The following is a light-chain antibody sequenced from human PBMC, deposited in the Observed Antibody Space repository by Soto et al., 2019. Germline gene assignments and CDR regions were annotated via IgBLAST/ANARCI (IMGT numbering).Light chain of an antibody. Sequence: QSVLTQPAAVSGSPGQSITISCTGTSSDVGGYNYVSWYQQHPGKGPKLMLYEVSNRPSGVSNRFSGSKSGNTASLTISGLQAEDEADYYCSSYTSTSTYVFGNVTKVTVL. CDR2: EVS. V-gene: IGLV2-14*01. J-gene: IGLJ1*01. CDR3: SSYTSTSTYV. CDR1: SSDVGGYNY.